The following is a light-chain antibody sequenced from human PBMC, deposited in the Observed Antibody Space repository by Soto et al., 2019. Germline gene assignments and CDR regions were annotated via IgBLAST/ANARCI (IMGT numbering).Light chain of an antibody. CDR1: QSVSGDY. CDR2: GAS. J-gene: IGKJ5*01. CDR3: QPRSNWPPT. V-gene: IGKV3D-20*02. Sequence: IVLTQSPGTLSLSPGGGATLSCRASQSVSGDYLAWYQSTPGQAPRLLIHGASNRATGTPDRFSGSGSGTAFTLTLSSLEPEDCAVDYGQPRSNWPPTFGQGTRLEIK.